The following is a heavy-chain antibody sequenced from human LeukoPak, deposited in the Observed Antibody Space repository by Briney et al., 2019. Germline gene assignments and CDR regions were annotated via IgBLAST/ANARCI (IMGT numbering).Heavy chain of an antibody. CDR1: GFTFSSYG. V-gene: IGHV3-30*02. CDR3: AKVYSSSWTYWYFDL. J-gene: IGHJ2*01. D-gene: IGHD6-13*01. Sequence: PGGSLRLSCAASGFTFSSYGMHWVRQAPGKGLEWVAFIRYDGSNKYYADSVKGRFTISRDNSKNTLYLQMNSLRAEDTAVYYCAKVYSSSWTYWYFDLWGRGTLVTVSS. CDR2: IRYDGSNK.